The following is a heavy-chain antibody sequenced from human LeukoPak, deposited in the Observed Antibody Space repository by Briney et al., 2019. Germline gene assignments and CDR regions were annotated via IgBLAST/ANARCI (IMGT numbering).Heavy chain of an antibody. CDR1: GGSISNYY. Sequence: SETLSLTCTVSGGSISNYYWNWIRQPPGKGLEWIGNIYYSGTTNYNPSLKSRVIISIDTSKNQFSLKLSSVTAADTAVYYCAGDTYGSDYWGQGTLVTVSS. V-gene: IGHV4-59*01. CDR3: AGDTYGSDY. D-gene: IGHD3-10*01. CDR2: IYYSGTT. J-gene: IGHJ4*02.